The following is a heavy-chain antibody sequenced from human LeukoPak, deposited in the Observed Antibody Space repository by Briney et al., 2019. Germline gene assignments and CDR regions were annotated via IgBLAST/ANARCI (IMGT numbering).Heavy chain of an antibody. J-gene: IGHJ4*02. D-gene: IGHD3-10*01. CDR1: GFTFSNYA. Sequence: GGSLRLSCEASGFTFSNYAMSWVRQAPGKGLEWVSGICGHGISIYYADSVKGRFTISRDNSKSTLYLVMNSLRAEDTAVFYCAKGGGGYLDYWGQGTLVTVSS. CDR2: ICGHGISI. CDR3: AKGGGGYLDY. V-gene: IGHV3-23*01.